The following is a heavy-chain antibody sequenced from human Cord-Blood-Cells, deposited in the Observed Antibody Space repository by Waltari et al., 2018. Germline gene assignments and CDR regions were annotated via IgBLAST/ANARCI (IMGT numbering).Heavy chain of an antibody. CDR1: GGSFSCYY. J-gene: IGHJ4*02. D-gene: IGHD2-2*02. Sequence: QVQLQQWGAGLLKPSETLSLTCAVYGGSFSCYYWRWMPYPPGKGPEGIGEIYHSGCPNYHPSLKSRVTISVDTAKNRFSRKLSSLTAADTAVHYCARGYCSSTSGDTRLGNYGDYWGQGTLVTVSS. CDR2: IYHSGCP. V-gene: IGHV4-34*01. CDR3: ARGYCSSTSGDTRLGNYGDY.